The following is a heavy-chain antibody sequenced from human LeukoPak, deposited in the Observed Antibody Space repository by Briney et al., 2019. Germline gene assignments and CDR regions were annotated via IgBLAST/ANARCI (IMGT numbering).Heavy chain of an antibody. Sequence: GEPLKISFKGSGSRFTSYWIGWVRPMPGKGLEWMGIIYPGDSDTRYSPSFQGQVTISADKSISTAYLQWSSLKASDTAMYYCARAVRCSGGSCDPDYYYYMDVWGKGTTVTVSS. V-gene: IGHV5-51*01. CDR2: IYPGDSDT. J-gene: IGHJ6*03. CDR3: ARAVRCSGGSCDPDYYYYMDV. CDR1: GSRFTSYW. D-gene: IGHD2-15*01.